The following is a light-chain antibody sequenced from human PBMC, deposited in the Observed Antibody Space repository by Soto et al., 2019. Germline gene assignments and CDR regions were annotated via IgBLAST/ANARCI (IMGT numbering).Light chain of an antibody. CDR2: EAD. J-gene: IGLJ2*01. CDR1: RSDVGSYNF. V-gene: IGLV2-23*01. Sequence: QSALTQPASVSGSPGQSITISCTGSRSDVGSYNFVSWYQLLPGKAPRLIIFEADKRPSGVSSRFSGSKSGYTASLTISGLQAEDEAEYLCCSYAGDSALIFGGGTKLTVL. CDR3: CSYAGDSALI.